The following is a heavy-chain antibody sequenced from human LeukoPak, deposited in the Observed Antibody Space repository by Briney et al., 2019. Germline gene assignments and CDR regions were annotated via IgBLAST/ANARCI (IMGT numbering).Heavy chain of an antibody. CDR2: INAGNGNT. V-gene: IGHV1-3*01. J-gene: IGHJ4*02. Sequence: ASVKVSCKASGYTFTSYAMHWVRQAPGQRLEWMGWINAGNGNTKYLQKFQGRVTITRDTSASTAYMELSSLRSEDTAVYYCARDAEAAAGTLGYWGQETLVTVSS. CDR3: ARDAEAAAGTLGY. D-gene: IGHD6-13*01. CDR1: GYTFTSYA.